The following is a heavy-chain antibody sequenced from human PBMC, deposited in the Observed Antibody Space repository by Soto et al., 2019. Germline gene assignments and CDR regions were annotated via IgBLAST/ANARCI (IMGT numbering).Heavy chain of an antibody. D-gene: IGHD5-18*01. CDR2: IIPIFGTA. Sequence: SVKVSCKASGGTFSSYAISWVRQAPGQGLEWMGGIIPIFGTANYAQKFQGRVTITADKSTSTAYMELSSLRSEDTAVYYCARGSRGYSHGYMGPDWFDPWGQGTLVTVSS. CDR3: ARGSRGYSHGYMGPDWFDP. V-gene: IGHV1-69*06. J-gene: IGHJ5*02. CDR1: GGTFSSYA.